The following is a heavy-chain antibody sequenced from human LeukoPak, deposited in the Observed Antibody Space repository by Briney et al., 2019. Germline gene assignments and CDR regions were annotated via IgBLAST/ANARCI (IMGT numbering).Heavy chain of an antibody. D-gene: IGHD5-18*01. J-gene: IGHJ4*02. Sequence: GGSLRLSCEASGFTFSTYNMNWVRQAPGKRLEWVSSITSTSSYVFYADSVKGRFTISRDNAKNSLYLQMNSLRAEDTAVYYCVRVNRYSYGYDSFDYWGQGTLVTVSS. CDR1: GFTFSTYN. V-gene: IGHV3-21*01. CDR3: VRVNRYSYGYDSFDY. CDR2: ITSTSSYV.